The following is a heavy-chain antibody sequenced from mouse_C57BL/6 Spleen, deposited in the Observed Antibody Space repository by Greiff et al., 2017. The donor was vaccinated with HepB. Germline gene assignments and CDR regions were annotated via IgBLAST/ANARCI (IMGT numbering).Heavy chain of an antibody. V-gene: IGHV3-6*01. CDR1: GYSITSGYY. Sequence: EVQLVESGPGLVKPSQSLSLTCSVTGYSITSGYYWNWIRQFPGNKLEWMGYISYDGSNNYNPSLKNRISITRDTSKNQFFLKLNSVTTEDTATYYCAREDYDPAWFAYWGQGTLVTVSA. CDR3: AREDYDPAWFAY. CDR2: ISYDGSN. D-gene: IGHD2-4*01. J-gene: IGHJ3*01.